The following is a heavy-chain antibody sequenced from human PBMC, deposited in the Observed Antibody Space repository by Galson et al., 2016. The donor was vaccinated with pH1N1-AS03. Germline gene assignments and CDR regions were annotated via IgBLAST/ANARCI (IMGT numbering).Heavy chain of an antibody. Sequence: SVKVSCKASGGTLNNYAINWVRQAPGQGLEWMGGISPIFGSANHAQKFQGRVTITADIFTNTVYMELSSLRSEDTAVDYCAGGLTYHFGSGGVFWGQGTLVTVSS. D-gene: IGHD3-10*01. CDR1: GGTLNNYA. CDR2: ISPIFGSA. CDR3: AGGLTYHFGSGGVF. V-gene: IGHV1-69*06. J-gene: IGHJ4*02.